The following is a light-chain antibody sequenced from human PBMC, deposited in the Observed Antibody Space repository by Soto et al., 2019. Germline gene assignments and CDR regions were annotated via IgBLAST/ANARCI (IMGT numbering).Light chain of an antibody. CDR1: QSVSSY. Sequence: EIVLTQSPATLSLSPGEIATLSCRASQSVSSYLAGYQQIPGQAPRLLIYDASNRATGIPARFSGSGSGTDFPLTITRLEPEDFAVYYCQQRSNWPYTFGGGTKVEIK. CDR3: QQRSNWPYT. J-gene: IGKJ4*01. V-gene: IGKV3-11*01. CDR2: DAS.